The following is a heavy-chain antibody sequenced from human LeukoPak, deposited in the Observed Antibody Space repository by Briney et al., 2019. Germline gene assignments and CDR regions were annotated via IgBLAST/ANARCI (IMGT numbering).Heavy chain of an antibody. CDR3: ARDSLLVYYFDY. CDR1: GGTFSSYA. J-gene: IGHJ4*02. D-gene: IGHD2-8*01. CDR2: IIPIFGTA. Sequence: SVKVSCKASGGTFSSYAISWVRQAPGQGLEWMRRIIPIFGTANYAQKFQGRVTITTDESTSTAYMELSSLRSEDTAVYYCARDSLLVYYFDYWGQGSLVTVSS. V-gene: IGHV1-69*05.